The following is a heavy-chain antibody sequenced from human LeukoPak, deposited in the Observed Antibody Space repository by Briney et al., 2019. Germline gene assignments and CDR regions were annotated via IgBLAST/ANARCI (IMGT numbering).Heavy chain of an antibody. D-gene: IGHD3-22*01. Sequence: GGSLRLSCAASGFTFSSYAISWVRQAPGKGLEWVSAISGSGGSTYYADSVKGRFTISRDNSKNTLYLQMNSLRAEDTAVYYCARFGMYYYDSSGYLGAFDIWGQGTIVTVSS. CDR1: GFTFSSYA. CDR2: ISGSGGST. V-gene: IGHV3-23*01. CDR3: ARFGMYYYDSSGYLGAFDI. J-gene: IGHJ3*02.